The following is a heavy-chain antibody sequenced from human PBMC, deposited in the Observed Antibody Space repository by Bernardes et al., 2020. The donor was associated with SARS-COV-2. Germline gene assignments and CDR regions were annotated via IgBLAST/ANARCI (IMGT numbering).Heavy chain of an antibody. CDR3: ARHSTIFGVVMGYFDY. Sequence: SASLSLTCTVSGGSISSYYWSWIRQPPGKGLEWIGYIYYSGSTNYNPSLKSRVTISVDTSKNQFSLKLSSVTAADTAVYYCARHSTIFGVVMGYFDYWGQGTLVTVSS. V-gene: IGHV4-59*08. J-gene: IGHJ4*02. CDR2: IYYSGST. CDR1: GGSISSYY. D-gene: IGHD3-3*01.